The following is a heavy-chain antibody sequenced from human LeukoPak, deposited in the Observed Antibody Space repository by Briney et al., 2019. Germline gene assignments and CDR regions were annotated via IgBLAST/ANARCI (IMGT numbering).Heavy chain of an antibody. J-gene: IGHJ4*02. Sequence: PSETLSLTCTVSGGSISSYYWGWIRQPPGKGLEWIGYIYYSGSTTHNPSLKSRVTISVDTPKNQFSLKLSSVTAADTAVYYRARDKQPGDYWGQGTLVTVSS. V-gene: IGHV4-59*01. D-gene: IGHD5-18*01. CDR1: GGSISSYY. CDR3: ARDKQPGDY. CDR2: IYYSGST.